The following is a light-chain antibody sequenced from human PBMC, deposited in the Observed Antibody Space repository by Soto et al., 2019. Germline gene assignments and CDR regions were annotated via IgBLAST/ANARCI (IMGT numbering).Light chain of an antibody. CDR2: GAS. Sequence: EVVITHSPATLSFSPVERATVSCRASQSVSNNLAWYQQKPGQAPRLLIYGASTRATGFPARFSGSGSGTDFTLTISSLQSEDFAVYYCQQYNNWPWTFGQGTKVDI. CDR3: QQYNNWPWT. V-gene: IGKV3-15*01. CDR1: QSVSNN. J-gene: IGKJ1*01.